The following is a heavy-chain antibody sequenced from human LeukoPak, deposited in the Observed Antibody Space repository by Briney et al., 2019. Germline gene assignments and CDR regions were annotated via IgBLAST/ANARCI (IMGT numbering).Heavy chain of an antibody. D-gene: IGHD2-2*01. CDR3: AKDRGPAAPRYCYYGMDV. CDR1: GFTFSSYG. J-gene: IGHJ6*02. Sequence: GGSLRLSCAASGFTFSSYGMHWVRQAPGKGLEWVAVISYDGSNKYYADSVKGRFTISRDNSKNTLYLQMNSLRAEDTAVYYCAKDRGPAAPRYCYYGMDVWGQGTTVTVSS. CDR2: ISYDGSNK. V-gene: IGHV3-30*18.